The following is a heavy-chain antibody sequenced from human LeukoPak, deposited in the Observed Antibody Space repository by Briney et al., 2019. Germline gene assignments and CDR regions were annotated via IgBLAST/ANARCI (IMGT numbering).Heavy chain of an antibody. D-gene: IGHD3-10*01. CDR1: GYTFTNYG. CDR3: ARFNPWGGTSGSYYNADDY. V-gene: IGHV1-18*01. Sequence: ASVKVSCKPSGYTFTNYGITWVRQAPGQGLEWMGWINIYNGNTNYAQKFQGRVTMTTDTSTSTAYMELRSLRSDDTAVYYCARFNPWGGTSGSYYNADDYWGQGTLVTVSS. CDR2: INIYNGNT. J-gene: IGHJ4*02.